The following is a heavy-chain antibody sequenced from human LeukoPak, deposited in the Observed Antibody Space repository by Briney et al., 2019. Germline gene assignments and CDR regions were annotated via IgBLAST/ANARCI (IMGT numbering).Heavy chain of an antibody. Sequence: SETLSLTCTVSGGSISSYYWSWIRQPPGKGLEWIGYIYYSGSTNYNPSLKSRVTISVDTSKNQFSLKLSSVTAADTAVYYCARTDYYDNPVDYWGQGTLVTVSS. V-gene: IGHV4-59*01. CDR2: IYYSGST. CDR1: GGSISSYY. D-gene: IGHD3-22*01. J-gene: IGHJ4*02. CDR3: ARTDYYDNPVDY.